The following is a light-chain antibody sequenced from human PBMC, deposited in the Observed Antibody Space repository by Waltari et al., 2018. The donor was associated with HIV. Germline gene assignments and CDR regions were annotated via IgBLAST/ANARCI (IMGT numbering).Light chain of an antibody. Sequence: QSVLTQPPSTSGTPGQRVTISCSGSSSNIGSNTVSWFQQLPGKAPKVLIYGKNQLPSGFPDRFSGSKSGTSASLAIGGLRSEDEADYYCASWDDSLNGPVFGGGTTLTVL. CDR3: ASWDDSLNGPV. V-gene: IGLV1-44*01. CDR2: GKN. CDR1: SSNIGSNT. J-gene: IGLJ2*01.